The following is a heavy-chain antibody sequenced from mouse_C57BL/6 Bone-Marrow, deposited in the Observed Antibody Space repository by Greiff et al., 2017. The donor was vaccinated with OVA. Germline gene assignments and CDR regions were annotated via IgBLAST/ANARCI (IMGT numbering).Heavy chain of an antibody. D-gene: IGHD1-2*01. V-gene: IGHV1-26*01. CDR1: GYTFTDYY. CDR2: INPNNGGT. J-gene: IGHJ1*03. Sequence: VQLQQSGPELVKPGASVKISCKASGYTFTDYYMNWVKQSHGKSLEWIGDINPNNGGTSYNQKFKGKATLTVDKSSSTAYMELRSLTSEDSAVYYGARGHYYGYWYFDVWGTGTTVTVSS. CDR3: ARGHYYGYWYFDV.